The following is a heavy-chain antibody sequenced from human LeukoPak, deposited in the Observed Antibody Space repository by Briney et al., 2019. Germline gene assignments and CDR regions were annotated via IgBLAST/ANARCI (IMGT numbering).Heavy chain of an antibody. CDR2: ISSSSSTI. J-gene: IGHJ6*03. D-gene: IGHD2-2*01. CDR1: GFTFSSYS. V-gene: IGHV3-48*04. CDR3: AREWEDIVVVPAASSWGYYYYMDV. Sequence: PGGSLRLSCAASGFTFSSYSMNWVRQAPGKRLEWVSYISSSSSTIYYADSVKGRFTISRDNAKNSLYLQMNSLRAEDTAVYYCAREWEDIVVVPAASSWGYYYYMDVWGKGTTVTVSS.